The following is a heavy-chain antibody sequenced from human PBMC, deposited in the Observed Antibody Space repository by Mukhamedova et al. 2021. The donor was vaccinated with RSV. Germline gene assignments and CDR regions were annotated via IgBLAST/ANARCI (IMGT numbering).Heavy chain of an antibody. J-gene: IGHJ4*02. D-gene: IGHD6-13*01. V-gene: IGHV1-69*04. CDR2: GIA. Sequence: GIANYAQKFQGRVTITADKSTSTAYMELSSLRSEDTAVYYCASEREASIAAAGTPTNYFDYWGQGTLVTVSS. CDR3: ASEREASIAAAGTPTNYFDY.